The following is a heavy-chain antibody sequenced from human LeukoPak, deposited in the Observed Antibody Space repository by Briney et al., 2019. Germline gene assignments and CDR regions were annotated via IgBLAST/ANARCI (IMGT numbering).Heavy chain of an antibody. CDR1: GFTFDDYA. CDR3: AKGGSGSYRNYYYMDV. D-gene: IGHD3-10*01. Sequence: GGSLRLSCAASGFTFDDYAMHWVRQAPGEGLEWVSGISWNSGSIGYADSVKGRFTISRDNAKNSLYLQMNSLRAEDMALYYCAKGGSGSYRNYYYMDVWGKGTTVTVSS. V-gene: IGHV3-9*03. CDR2: ISWNSGSI. J-gene: IGHJ6*03.